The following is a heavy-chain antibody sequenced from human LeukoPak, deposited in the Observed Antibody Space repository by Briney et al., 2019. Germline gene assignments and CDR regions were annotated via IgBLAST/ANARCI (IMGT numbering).Heavy chain of an antibody. CDR2: INHSGRT. Sequence: SSETLSLNCAVYGWSFSGYYWRWLRQPPGQGLEWIGEINHSGRTNYNPSHKRRVTISVDTSKNQYSLKLSPVTAADTAVYYCARRRGITGTTSMGNWFDPWGQGTLVTVSS. D-gene: IGHD1-7*01. CDR3: ARRRGITGTTSMGNWFDP. J-gene: IGHJ5*02. CDR1: GWSFSGYY. V-gene: IGHV4-34*01.